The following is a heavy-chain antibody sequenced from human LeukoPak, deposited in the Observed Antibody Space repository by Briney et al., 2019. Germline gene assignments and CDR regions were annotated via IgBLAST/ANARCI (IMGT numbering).Heavy chain of an antibody. CDR1: GGSLSPYY. D-gene: IGHD3-10*01. V-gene: IGHV4-4*09. CDR2: IFSSGST. Sequence: SETLSLTCSVSGGSLSPYYWSWIRQPPGKGLEWIGYIFSSGSTNYNPSLKSRVTMSVDTSKNQFSLKLSSVTAADTAVYYCARQGGSGSYFPFDYWGQGTLVTVSS. CDR3: ARQGGSGSYFPFDY. J-gene: IGHJ4*02.